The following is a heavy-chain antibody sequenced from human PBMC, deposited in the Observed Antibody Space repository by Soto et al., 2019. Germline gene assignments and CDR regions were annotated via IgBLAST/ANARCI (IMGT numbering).Heavy chain of an antibody. V-gene: IGHV1-69*13. J-gene: IGHJ4*02. CDR1: GGTFSSYA. D-gene: IGHD3-22*01. Sequence: GASVKVSCKACGGTFSSYAISWVRQAPGQGLEWMGGIIPIFGTANYAQKFQGRVTITADESTSTAYMELSSLRSEDTAVYYCASGPPKDYYDSSGKLFDYWGQGTLVTVSS. CDR2: IIPIFGTA. CDR3: ASGPPKDYYDSSGKLFDY.